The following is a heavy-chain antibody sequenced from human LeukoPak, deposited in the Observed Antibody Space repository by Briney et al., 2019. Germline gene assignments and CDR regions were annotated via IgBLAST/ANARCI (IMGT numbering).Heavy chain of an antibody. CDR2: ISYDGSNK. CDR1: GFTFSSYG. D-gene: IGHD6-13*01. CDR3: ARDKGGSWGEKYYLDY. J-gene: IGHJ4*02. V-gene: IGHV3-30*03. Sequence: PGGSLRLSCAASGFTFSSYGMHWVRQAPGKGLEWVAVISYDGSNKYYADSVKGRFTISRDNSKNTLYLQMNSLRAEDTAVYYCARDKGGSWGEKYYLDYWGQGTLVTVSS.